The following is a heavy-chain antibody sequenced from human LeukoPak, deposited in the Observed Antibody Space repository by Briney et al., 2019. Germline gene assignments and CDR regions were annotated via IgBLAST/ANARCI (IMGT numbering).Heavy chain of an antibody. CDR2: INPKSGDT. D-gene: IGHD3-10*01. J-gene: IGHJ5*02. Sequence: ASXXXXXXXSXYTFTGYYIXXVGQAPGQGREXXGWINPKSGDTNYEQKFQGRGSMTRDRDISKDYMELRRQRYEDTAVYYCERLVRRGHNLFHPWGQGTLLTVSS. V-gene: IGHV1-2*02. CDR3: ERLVRRGHNLFHP. CDR1: XYTFTGYY.